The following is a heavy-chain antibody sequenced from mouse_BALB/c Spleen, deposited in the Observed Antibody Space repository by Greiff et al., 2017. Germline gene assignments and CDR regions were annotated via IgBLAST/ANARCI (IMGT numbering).Heavy chain of an antibody. Sequence: VHLVESGPGLVAPSQSLSITCTVSGFSLTSYGVHWVRQPPGKGLEWLGVIWAGGSTTYNSALMSRLSISKDNSKSQVFLKMNSLQTDDTAMYYCAREGKITTFAYWGQGTLVTVSA. CDR2: IWAGGST. V-gene: IGHV2-9*02. D-gene: IGHD2-4*01. J-gene: IGHJ3*01. CDR1: GFSLTSYG. CDR3: AREGKITTFAY.